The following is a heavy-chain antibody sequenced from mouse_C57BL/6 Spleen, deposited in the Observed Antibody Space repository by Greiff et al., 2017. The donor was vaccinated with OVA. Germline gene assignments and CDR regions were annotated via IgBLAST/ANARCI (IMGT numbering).Heavy chain of an antibody. V-gene: IGHV7-3*01. CDR1: GFTFTDYY. J-gene: IGHJ4*01. D-gene: IGHD1-1*01. CDR2: IRNKANGYTT. CDR3: ARLLLLKAMDY. Sequence: EVMLVESGGGLVQPGGSLSLSCAASGFTFTDYYMSWVRQPPGKALEWLGFIRNKANGYTTEYSASVKGRFTISRDNSQSILYLQMNALRAEDSATYYCARLLLLKAMDYWGQGTSVTVSS.